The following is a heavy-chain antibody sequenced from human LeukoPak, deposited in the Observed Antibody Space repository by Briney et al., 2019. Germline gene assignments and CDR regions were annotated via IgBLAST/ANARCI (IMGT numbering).Heavy chain of an antibody. CDR1: GYTFTSYD. V-gene: IGHV1-8*01. J-gene: IGHJ2*01. Sequence: GASVKVSCKASGYTFTSYDINWVRQATGQGLEWMGWMNPNSGNTGYAQKFQGRVTMTRNTSISTAYMELSSLRSEDTAVYYCARPTKISSIGNWYFDLWGRGTLVTVSS. D-gene: IGHD6-13*01. CDR3: ARPTKISSIGNWYFDL. CDR2: MNPNSGNT.